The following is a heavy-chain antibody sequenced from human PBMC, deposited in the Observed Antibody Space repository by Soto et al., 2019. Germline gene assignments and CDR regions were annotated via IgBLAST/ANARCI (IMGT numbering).Heavy chain of an antibody. CDR3: VHIGPWVSYRQGRFDP. CDR1: GFSLATVGEG. Sequence: QITLKESGPTLVKPTQTLSLTCTVSGFSLATVGEGVGWVRQPPGKALEWLALIYWNDEKRFSPSLESRLTIAKDTSKNQVVLTMTNMNSVDTARYYCVHIGPWVSYRQGRFDPWGQGTLVTVSS. D-gene: IGHD3-16*02. J-gene: IGHJ5*02. V-gene: IGHV2-5*01. CDR2: IYWNDEK.